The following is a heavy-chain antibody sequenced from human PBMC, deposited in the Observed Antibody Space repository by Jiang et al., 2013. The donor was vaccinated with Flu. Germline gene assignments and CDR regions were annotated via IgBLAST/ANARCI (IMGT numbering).Heavy chain of an antibody. CDR1: GGSFSGYY. Sequence: LLKPSETLSLTCAVYGGSFSGYYWSWIRQPPGKGLEWIGEINHSGSTNYNPSLKSRVTISVDTSKNQFSLKLSSVTAADTAVYYCARIERYFDLHAFDIWGQGTMVTVSS. CDR2: INHSGST. CDR3: ARIERYFDLHAFDI. J-gene: IGHJ3*02. D-gene: IGHD3-9*01. V-gene: IGHV4-34*01.